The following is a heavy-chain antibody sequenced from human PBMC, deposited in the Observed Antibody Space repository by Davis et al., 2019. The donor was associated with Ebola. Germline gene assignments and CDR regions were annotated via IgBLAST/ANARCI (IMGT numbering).Heavy chain of an antibody. V-gene: IGHV3-72*01. CDR3: VTENWYRFES. J-gene: IGHJ4*02. Sequence: GGSLRLSCGVSGLPFSAYFMDWVRLTPGTGLEWVGLSRNQENHYNTEYAASVRGRFTISRDDSKKSTYLQMNSLRTEDTAVYYCVTENWYRFESWGQGTLVTVSS. D-gene: IGHD1/OR15-1a*01. CDR2: SRNQENHYNT. CDR1: GLPFSAYF.